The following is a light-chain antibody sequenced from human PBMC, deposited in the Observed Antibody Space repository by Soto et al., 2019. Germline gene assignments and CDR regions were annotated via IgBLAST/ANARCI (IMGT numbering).Light chain of an antibody. CDR2: GAS. V-gene: IGKV3-11*01. CDR3: QQRSNWPPAT. Sequence: EVVLTQSPLTLSLSPGERATLSCRASQSFRGLLAWYQQKPGQAPRLLIYGASTRAAGIPDRFSGSGSGTEFTLTISSLEPEDFAVYYCQQRSNWPPATFGQGTRLEIK. J-gene: IGKJ5*01. CDR1: QSFRGL.